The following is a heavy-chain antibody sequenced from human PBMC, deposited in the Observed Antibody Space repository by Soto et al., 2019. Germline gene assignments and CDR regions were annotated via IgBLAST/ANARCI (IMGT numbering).Heavy chain of an antibody. CDR3: ARGFDAGRSYYFDY. D-gene: IGHD2-15*01. V-gene: IGHV3-30*03. CDR1: GFTFSSFG. J-gene: IGHJ4*02. CDR2: ISSDGSVT. Sequence: PGGSLRLSCEASGFTFSSFGMHWVRQAPGKGLEWVAVISSDGSVTFYADSVKGRLTISRDNSKNTLYVQMNIVRAEDTAVYYCARGFDAGRSYYFDYWGQGTQVTVS.